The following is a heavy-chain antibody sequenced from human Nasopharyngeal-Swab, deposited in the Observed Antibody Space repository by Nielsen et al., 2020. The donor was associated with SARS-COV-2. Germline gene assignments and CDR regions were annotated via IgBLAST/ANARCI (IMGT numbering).Heavy chain of an antibody. V-gene: IGHV3-21*01. CDR3: AREYKYSGYVNIERGYYYYGMDV. J-gene: IGHJ6*02. Sequence: GESLKIPCAALGFTFSSYSMNLVRQAPGKGLGWVSSISSSSSYIYYADSVKGRFTISRDNAKNSLYLQMNSLRAEDTAVYYCAREYKYSGYVNIERGYYYYGMDVWGQGTTVTVSS. CDR1: GFTFSSYS. D-gene: IGHD5-12*01. CDR2: ISSSSSYI.